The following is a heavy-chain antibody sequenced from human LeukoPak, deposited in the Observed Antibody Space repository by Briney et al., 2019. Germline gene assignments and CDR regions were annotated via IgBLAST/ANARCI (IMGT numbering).Heavy chain of an antibody. V-gene: IGHV4-34*01. Sequence: SETLSLTCAVYGGSFSGYYWSWIRQPPGKGLEWIGEINHSGSTNYNPSLKSRVTISVDTSKNQFSLKLSSVTAADTAVYYCARGDIWLVGGILDYWGQGTLVTVSS. CDR2: INHSGST. CDR1: GGSFSGYY. D-gene: IGHD6-19*01. CDR3: ARGDIWLVGGILDY. J-gene: IGHJ4*02.